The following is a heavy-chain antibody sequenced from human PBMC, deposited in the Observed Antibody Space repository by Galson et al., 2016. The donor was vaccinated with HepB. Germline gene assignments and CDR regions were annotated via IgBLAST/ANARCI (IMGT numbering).Heavy chain of an antibody. Sequence: SETLSLTCAVYGGSFSGYQWSWIRQPPGKGLEWIGEINHSGSTDYNPSLKSRVTISADTSKNQFSLKVNSVTAADTAVYYCARVETLEWIAGNDAFYMWGQGTMVSVTS. CDR2: INHSGST. CDR1: GGSFSGYQ. V-gene: IGHV4-34*01. CDR3: ARVETLEWIAGNDAFYM. D-gene: IGHD3-3*01. J-gene: IGHJ3*02.